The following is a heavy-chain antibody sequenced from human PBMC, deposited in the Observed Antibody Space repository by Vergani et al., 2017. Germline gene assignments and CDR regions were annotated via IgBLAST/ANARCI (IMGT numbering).Heavy chain of an antibody. V-gene: IGHV1-2*02. CDR3: TSFPTETSEYYDSTGYYHRFFEK. D-gene: IGHD3-16*01. CDR2: INPKNGLT. CDR1: GYTFTGYY. Sequence: VQLVESGGGLVQPGASVKVSCKASGYTFTGYYLHWVRLAPGQGLEWMGWINPKNGLTKYAQRFQGRVSLTRDTSITTAFMELSSLRSDDTAMYYCTSFPTETSEYYDSTGYYHRFFEKWGQGTLVTVSS. J-gene: IGHJ4*02.